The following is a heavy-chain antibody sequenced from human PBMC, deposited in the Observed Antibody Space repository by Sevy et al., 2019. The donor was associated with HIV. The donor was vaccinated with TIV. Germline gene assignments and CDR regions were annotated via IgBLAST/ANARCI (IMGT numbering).Heavy chain of an antibody. CDR3: ASGLGYCSGGSCYSGDYFDY. D-gene: IGHD2-15*01. V-gene: IGHV4-34*01. CDR1: GGSFSGYY. CDR2: INHSGST. Sequence: SETLSLTCAVYGGSFSGYYWSWIRQPPGKGLEWIGEINHSGSTNYNPSLKSRVTMSVDTSKNQFSLKLSSVTAADTAVYYCASGLGYCSGGSCYSGDYFDYWGQGTLVTVSS. J-gene: IGHJ4*02.